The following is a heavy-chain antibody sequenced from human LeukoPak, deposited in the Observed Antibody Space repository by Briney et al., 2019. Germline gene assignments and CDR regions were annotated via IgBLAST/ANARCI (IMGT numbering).Heavy chain of an antibody. D-gene: IGHD1-1*01. J-gene: IGHJ6*02. CDR3: AGELDYYGMDV. V-gene: IGHV3-30-3*01. CDR1: GFTVSSNY. CDR2: ISYDGSNK. Sequence: GGSLRLSCAASGFTVSSNYMSWVRQAPGKGLEWVAVISYDGSNKYYADSVKGRFTISRDNSKNTLYLQMNSLRAEDTAVYYCAGELDYYGMDVWGQGTTVTVSS.